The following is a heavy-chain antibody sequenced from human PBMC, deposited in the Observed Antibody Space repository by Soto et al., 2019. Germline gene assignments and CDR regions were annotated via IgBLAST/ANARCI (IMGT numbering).Heavy chain of an antibody. Sequence: QIQLVQSGAEVKKPGASVKVSCKASGYTFSSYHITWVRQAPGQGLEWMGWISADNGNTNYAQNLQGRVTMTTDPSTSTAYMELRSMRSDDTAVYYCARDLPPVDYWGQGNLVTVSS. CDR3: ARDLPPVDY. CDR1: GYTFSSYH. CDR2: ISADNGNT. V-gene: IGHV1-18*01. J-gene: IGHJ4*02.